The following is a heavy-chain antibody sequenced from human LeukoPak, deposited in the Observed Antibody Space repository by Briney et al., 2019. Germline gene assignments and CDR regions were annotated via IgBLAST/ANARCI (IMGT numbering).Heavy chain of an antibody. Sequence: PRGSLRLSCAASGFTFSSYGMHWVRQAPGKGLGWVAVISYDGSNKYYADSVKGRFTISRDNSKNTLYLQMNSLRAEDTAVYYCAKARGAAAGPELLDYWGQGTLVTVSS. CDR2: ISYDGSNK. CDR3: AKARGAAAGPELLDY. J-gene: IGHJ4*02. D-gene: IGHD6-13*01. CDR1: GFTFSSYG. V-gene: IGHV3-30*18.